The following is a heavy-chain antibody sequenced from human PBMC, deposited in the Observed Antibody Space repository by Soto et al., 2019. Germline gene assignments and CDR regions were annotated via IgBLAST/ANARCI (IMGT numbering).Heavy chain of an antibody. Sequence: ASVKVSCKASGCTFSSYAISWVRQAPGQGLEWMGGIIPIFGTANYAQKFQGRVTITADESTSTAYMELSSLRSEDTAVYYCARDPGASITIFGVVIIRGWFDPWGQGALVTVSS. CDR1: GCTFSSYA. CDR2: IIPIFGTA. J-gene: IGHJ5*02. V-gene: IGHV1-69*13. D-gene: IGHD3-3*01. CDR3: ARDPGASITIFGVVIIRGWFDP.